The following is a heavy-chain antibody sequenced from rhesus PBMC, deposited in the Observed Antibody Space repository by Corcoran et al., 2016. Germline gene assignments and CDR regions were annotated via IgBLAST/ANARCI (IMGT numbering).Heavy chain of an antibody. V-gene: IGHV4-173*01. CDR3: ARDPPAGFDY. CDR1: GGSISSNY. Sequence: QVQLQESGPGLVKPSETLSLTCAVSGGSISSNYWSWLRQPPGKGLEWIGRISGIGWGTTYNPSLKRRVTISTDTSKNQFSLKLSSVTAADTAVYYCARDPPAGFDYWGQGVLVTVSS. CDR2: ISGIGWGT. J-gene: IGHJ4*01.